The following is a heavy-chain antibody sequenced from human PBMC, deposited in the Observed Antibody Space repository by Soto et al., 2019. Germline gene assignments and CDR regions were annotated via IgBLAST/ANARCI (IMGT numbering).Heavy chain of an antibody. V-gene: IGHV3-9*01. CDR3: AKALPTVGATDY. CDR2: ISWNSGSI. D-gene: IGHD1-26*01. J-gene: IGHJ4*02. CDR1: GFTFDDYA. Sequence: EVQLVESGGGLVQPGRSLRLSCAASGFTFDDYAMHWVRQAPGKGLEWVSGISWNSGSIGYAYSVKGRFTISRDNAKNSLYLQMNSLRAEETALYYCAKALPTVGATDYGGQGTLVTVSS.